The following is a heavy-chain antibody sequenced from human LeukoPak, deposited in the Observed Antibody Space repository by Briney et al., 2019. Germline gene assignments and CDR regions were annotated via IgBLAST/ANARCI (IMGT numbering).Heavy chain of an antibody. CDR1: GGSFSGYY. V-gene: IGHV4-34*01. D-gene: IGHD1-26*01. J-gene: IGHJ3*02. Sequence: SETLSLTCAVYGGSFSGYYWSWIRQPPGKGLEWIGEINHSGSTNYNPSLKSRVTISVDTSKNQFSLKLSSVTAADTAVYYCARAWSGSYFAFDIWGQGTMVTVSS. CDR2: INHSGST. CDR3: ARAWSGSYFAFDI.